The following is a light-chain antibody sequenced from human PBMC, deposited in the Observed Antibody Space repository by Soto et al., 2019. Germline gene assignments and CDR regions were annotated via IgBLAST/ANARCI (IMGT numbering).Light chain of an antibody. Sequence: QTVVTQPPSVSGAPGQRVTISCTGSSSNIGAGYDVHWYQQLPGTAPKLLIYGNSNRPSGVPDRFSGSKSGTSASLAITGLEAEDEADYYCQSYDSSLSGWVFGTGTKRTVL. CDR1: SSNIGAGYD. CDR3: QSYDSSLSGWV. CDR2: GNS. J-gene: IGLJ1*01. V-gene: IGLV1-40*01.